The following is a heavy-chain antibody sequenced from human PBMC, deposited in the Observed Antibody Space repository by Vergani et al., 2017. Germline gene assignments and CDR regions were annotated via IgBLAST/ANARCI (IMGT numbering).Heavy chain of an antibody. CDR3: AKAYSPYYYYYMDV. CDR1: GCTFTNYG. D-gene: IGHD4-11*01. J-gene: IGHJ6*03. Sequence: QVQLVESGGGVVQPGGSLRLSCAASGCTFTNYGMHWVRQAPGKGLEWVAFTRYDGIVEYYGDSVRGRFTISRDNSKNTLYLQMNSLRAEDTAVYYCAKAYSPYYYYYMDVWGKXP. CDR2: TRYDGIVE. V-gene: IGHV3-30*02.